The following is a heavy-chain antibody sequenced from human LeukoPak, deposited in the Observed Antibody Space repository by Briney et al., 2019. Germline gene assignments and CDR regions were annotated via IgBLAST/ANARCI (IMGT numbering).Heavy chain of an antibody. CDR1: GFTFGRYV. CDR3: ARESQWGNHFDS. CDR2: ISDNGSKE. V-gene: IGHV3-30*04. Sequence: QPGGSLRLSCVGSGFTFGRYVMHWVRQAPGKGLEWVAVISDNGSKEYHADSVKGRFTISRDNSKSTLYLQMNNLRAEDTAVYRCARESQWGNHFDSWGQGSLVTVSS. J-gene: IGHJ4*02. D-gene: IGHD3-16*01.